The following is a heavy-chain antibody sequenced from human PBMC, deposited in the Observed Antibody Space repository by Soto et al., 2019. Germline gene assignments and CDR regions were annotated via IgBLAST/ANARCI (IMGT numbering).Heavy chain of an antibody. Sequence: QVQLVQSGAEGKKPGSSVKVSCKASGGTFSSYAISWVRQAPGQGLEWMGGIIPIFGTANYAQKFQGRVTITADESTSTAYMELSSLRSEDTAVYYCARARRDGYNDYYYYGMDVWGQGTTVTVSS. CDR1: GGTFSSYA. J-gene: IGHJ6*02. D-gene: IGHD5-12*01. CDR3: ARARRDGYNDYYYYGMDV. V-gene: IGHV1-69*01. CDR2: IIPIFGTA.